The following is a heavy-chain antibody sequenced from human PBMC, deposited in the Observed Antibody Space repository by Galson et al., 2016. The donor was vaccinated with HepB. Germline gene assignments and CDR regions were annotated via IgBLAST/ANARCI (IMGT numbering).Heavy chain of an antibody. CDR2: ISGSGDKT. V-gene: IGHV3-23*01. D-gene: IGHD5-24*01. J-gene: IGHJ4*02. Sequence: SLRLSCAASKFTFSTCAMSWVRQAPGKGLEWVSSISGSGDKTFHAESVKGRFTISRDNTHDSLFLQMNSLRSEDTAIYYCAMSDGGGWGQGTLVTVSS. CDR1: KFTFSTCA. CDR3: AMSDGGG.